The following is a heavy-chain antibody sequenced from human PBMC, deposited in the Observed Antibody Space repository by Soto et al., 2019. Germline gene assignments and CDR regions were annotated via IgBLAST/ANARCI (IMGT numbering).Heavy chain of an antibody. V-gene: IGHV3-23*01. CDR3: AREARGYSYGYCSDY. CDR2: ISGSGGST. D-gene: IGHD5-18*01. CDR1: GFTFSSYA. J-gene: IGHJ4*02. Sequence: PGGSLRLSCAASGFTFSSYAMSWVRQAPGKGLEWVSAISGSGGSTYYADSVKGRFTISRDNSKNTPYLQMNSLRAEDTAVYYCAREARGYSYGYCSDYWGQGTLVTVSS.